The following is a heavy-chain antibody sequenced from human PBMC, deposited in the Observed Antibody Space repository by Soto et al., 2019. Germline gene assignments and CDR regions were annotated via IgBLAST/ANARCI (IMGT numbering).Heavy chain of an antibody. V-gene: IGHV3-21*01. CDR3: SRDKNYYDSSGYTHDAFEI. Sequence: GGSLRLSCAASGFTFSSYSMNWVRQAPGKGLEWVSSISSSSSYIYYADSVKGRFTISRDNAKNSLYLQMNSLRAEDTAVYYCSRDKNYYDSSGYTHDAFEIWGQGTMVTVS. CDR2: ISSSSSYI. D-gene: IGHD3-22*01. CDR1: GFTFSSYS. J-gene: IGHJ3*02.